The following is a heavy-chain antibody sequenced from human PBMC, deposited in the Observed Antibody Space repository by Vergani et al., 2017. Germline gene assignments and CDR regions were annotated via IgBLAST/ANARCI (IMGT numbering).Heavy chain of an antibody. CDR3: ARGQMVRGVKGNWFDP. J-gene: IGHJ5*02. D-gene: IGHD3-10*01. Sequence: QVQLVQSGAEVKKTGASVKVSCKASGYTFTSYDINWVRQATGQGLEWMGWMNPNSGNTGYAQKFQGRVTMTRNTSISTAYMELSSLRSEDTAVYYCARGQMVRGVKGNWFDPWGQGTLVTVSS. CDR2: MNPNSGNT. CDR1: GYTFTSYD. V-gene: IGHV1-8*01.